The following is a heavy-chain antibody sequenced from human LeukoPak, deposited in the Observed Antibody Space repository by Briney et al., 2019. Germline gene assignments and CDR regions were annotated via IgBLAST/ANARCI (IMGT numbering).Heavy chain of an antibody. Sequence: GASVKVSCKASGYTFTSYGISWVRQAPGQGLEWMGWISAYNGNTNYAQKLQGRVNMTTDTSTRTAYMELRSLRSDDTAVYYCARIAFWGSSHNLDYWGQGTLVTVSS. CDR2: ISAYNGNT. V-gene: IGHV1-18*01. D-gene: IGHD3-16*01. CDR1: GYTFTSYG. CDR3: ARIAFWGSSHNLDY. J-gene: IGHJ4*02.